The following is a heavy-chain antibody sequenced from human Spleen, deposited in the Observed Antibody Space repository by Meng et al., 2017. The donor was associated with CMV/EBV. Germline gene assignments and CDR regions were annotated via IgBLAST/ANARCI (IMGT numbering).Heavy chain of an antibody. D-gene: IGHD2-21*01. V-gene: IGHV3-30-3*01. J-gene: IGHJ4*02. CDR1: GFTFSSYA. CDR2: VLNDGHNK. Sequence: GGSLRLSCAASGFTFSSYAMHWVRQAPGKGLEWVAIVLNDGHNKYYADSVKGRFTISRDNSKSTVYLEMSSLRTEDTAVYFCASPCGGDCYVWGQGTLVTVSS. CDR3: ASPCGGDCYV.